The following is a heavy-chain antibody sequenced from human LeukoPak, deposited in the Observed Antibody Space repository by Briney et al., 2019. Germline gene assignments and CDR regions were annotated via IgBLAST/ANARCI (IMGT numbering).Heavy chain of an antibody. V-gene: IGHV3-23*01. Sequence: GGSLRLSCAASGFTFSSYAMSWVRQAPGKGLEWVSAISGSGGSTYYADSVKGRFTISRDNSKNTLYVQMNSLRAEDTAVYYCAKDLLAATIDYYFDYWGQGTLVTVSS. CDR1: GFTFSSYA. CDR2: ISGSGGST. CDR3: AKDLLAATIDYYFDY. D-gene: IGHD5-12*01. J-gene: IGHJ4*02.